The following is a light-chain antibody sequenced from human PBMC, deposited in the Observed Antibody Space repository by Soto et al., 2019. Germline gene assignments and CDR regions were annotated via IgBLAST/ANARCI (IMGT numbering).Light chain of an antibody. V-gene: IGKV2-28*01. CDR3: VQALQTPYT. J-gene: IGKJ2*01. CDR2: WGS. CDR1: QSLLHPNGNYF. Sequence: DIVVTQSPLSLPVTPGEPASISCRSSQSLLHPNGNYFFDWYLQKPGQSPQLLIYWGSIRASGVPDRFSGSASGTDFTLKISRVEAEDVGVYYCVQALQTPYTCGQETKLEIK.